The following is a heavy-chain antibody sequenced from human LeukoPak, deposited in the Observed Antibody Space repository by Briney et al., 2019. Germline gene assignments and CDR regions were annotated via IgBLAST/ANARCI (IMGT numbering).Heavy chain of an antibody. V-gene: IGHV3-15*01. CDR3: TTRVRYYDFWSGIDY. Sequence: GGSLRLSCAASGFTFSSYAMSWVRQAPGKGLEWVGRIKSKTDGGTTDYAAPVKGRFTISRDDSKNTLYLQMNSLKTEDTAVYYCTTRVRYYDFWSGIDYWGQGTLVTVSS. CDR1: GFTFSSYA. D-gene: IGHD3-3*01. CDR2: IKSKTDGGTT. J-gene: IGHJ4*02.